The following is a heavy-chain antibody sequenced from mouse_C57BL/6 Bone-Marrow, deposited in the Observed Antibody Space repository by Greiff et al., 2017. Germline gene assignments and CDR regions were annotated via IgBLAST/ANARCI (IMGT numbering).Heavy chain of an antibody. CDR3: ARAGVYYGSLAY. CDR2: IYPRSGNT. J-gene: IGHJ2*01. D-gene: IGHD1-1*01. CDR1: GYTFTSYG. Sequence: VQLLESGAELARPGASVKLSCTASGYTFTSYGISWVKQRTGQGLEWIGEIYPRSGNTYYNEKFKGKATLTADKSSSTAYMELRSLTSEDSAVYFCARAGVYYGSLAYWGQGTTVTVSS. V-gene: IGHV1-81*01.